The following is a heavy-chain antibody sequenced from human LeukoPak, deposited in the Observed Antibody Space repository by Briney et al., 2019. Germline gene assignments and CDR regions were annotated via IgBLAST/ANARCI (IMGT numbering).Heavy chain of an antibody. Sequence: SETLSLTCTVSLGSISSGGYYWNWIRQHPGKGLEWIGYTYYSGNTFYNPSLKSRVTISVDTSKNQFSLKLSSVTAADTAVYYCARDGRQSNEYFQHWGQGTLVTVSS. CDR1: LGSISSGGYY. J-gene: IGHJ1*01. V-gene: IGHV4-31*03. CDR3: ARDGRQSNEYFQH. CDR2: TYYSGNT.